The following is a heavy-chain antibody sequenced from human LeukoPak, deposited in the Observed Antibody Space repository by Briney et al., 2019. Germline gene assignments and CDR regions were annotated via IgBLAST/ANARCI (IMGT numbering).Heavy chain of an antibody. Sequence: SETLSPTCTVSGGSISSGSYYWSWIRQPAGKGLEWIGRIYTSGSTNYNPSLKSRVTISVDTSKNQFSLKLSSVTAADTAVYYCARGTYSGYDNYFDYWGQGTLVTVSA. D-gene: IGHD5-12*01. CDR3: ARGTYSGYDNYFDY. V-gene: IGHV4-61*02. J-gene: IGHJ4*02. CDR2: IYTSGST. CDR1: GGSISSGSYY.